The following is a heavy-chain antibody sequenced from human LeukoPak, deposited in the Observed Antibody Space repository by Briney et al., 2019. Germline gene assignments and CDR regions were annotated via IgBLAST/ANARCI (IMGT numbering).Heavy chain of an antibody. CDR1: GYTFTSYG. J-gene: IGHJ4*02. D-gene: IGHD3-10*01. V-gene: IGHV1-18*01. Sequence: ASVKVSCKASGYTFTSYGISWVRQAPGQGLEWMGWISAYNGNTNYAQKLQGRVTMTTDTSTSTAYMELRSLRSDDTAVYYCARDHVWFGEPNHLDYWGQGTLVTVSS. CDR2: ISAYNGNT. CDR3: ARDHVWFGEPNHLDY.